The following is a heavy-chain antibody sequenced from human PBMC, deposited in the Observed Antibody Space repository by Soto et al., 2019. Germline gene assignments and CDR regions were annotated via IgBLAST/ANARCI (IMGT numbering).Heavy chain of an antibody. Sequence: QVQLVQSGAEVKKPGASVKVSCKASGYTFTSYAMHWVRQAPGQRLEWMGWINAGNGNTKYSQKFQGRVTITRDTAASTAYMEVSSRRSEDTSVYYCARQGDDRQPVQHYYYYYYSDVWGKGPPVTVSS. CDR2: INAGNGNT. CDR1: GYTFTSYA. V-gene: IGHV1-3*01. J-gene: IGHJ6*03. CDR3: ARQGDDRQPVQHYYYYYYSDV. D-gene: IGHD6-6*01.